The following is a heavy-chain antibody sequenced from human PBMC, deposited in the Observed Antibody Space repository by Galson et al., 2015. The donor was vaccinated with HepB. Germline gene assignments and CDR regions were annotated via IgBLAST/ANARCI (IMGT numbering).Heavy chain of an antibody. CDR2: IGPSGSDR. CDR1: AFSFSSFG. CDR3: ARDPYGAGNC. Sequence: SLRLSCAASAFSFSSFGMNWFCQAPGKGPEWISYIGPSGSDRKYADSVKGRFTISRDNAKNSLYLEMNSLRDEDTAVYYCARDPYGAGNCWGQGTLVTVSS. J-gene: IGHJ4*02. D-gene: IGHD3-10*01. V-gene: IGHV3-48*02.